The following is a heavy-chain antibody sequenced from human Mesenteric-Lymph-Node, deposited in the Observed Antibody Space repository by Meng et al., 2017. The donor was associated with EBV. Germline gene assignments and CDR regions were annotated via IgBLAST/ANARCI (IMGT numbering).Heavy chain of an antibody. D-gene: IGHD4-17*01. CDR3: AGHDFGDYAFDY. Sequence: AQGYVTPSQSLSLTCPVSGASISSCVYYWSWIRQPPGKGLEWMGYIYYRGSTYYNPSLKSRVTISVDTSKNLLSLKVNSVTAADTAVYYCAGHDFGDYAFDYWGQGTLVTVSS. CDR1: GASISSCVYY. J-gene: IGHJ4*02. V-gene: IGHV4-30-4*01. CDR2: IYYRGST.